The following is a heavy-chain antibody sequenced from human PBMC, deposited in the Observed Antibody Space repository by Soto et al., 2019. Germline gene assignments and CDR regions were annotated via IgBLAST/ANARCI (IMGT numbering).Heavy chain of an antibody. CDR1: GFTFSTFA. V-gene: IGHV3-23*01. CDR3: AKSGPTNYFDF. Sequence: EVQLLESGGGFVQPGGSLRLSCAASGFTFSTFAMNWVRQAPGKGLEWVSGITGGSGFTFYADSVKGRFTISRDDAENTLFLQMSSLRAGDTAKYYCAKSGPTNYFDFWGQGTLVTVSS. D-gene: IGHD1-26*01. CDR2: ITGGSGFT. J-gene: IGHJ4*02.